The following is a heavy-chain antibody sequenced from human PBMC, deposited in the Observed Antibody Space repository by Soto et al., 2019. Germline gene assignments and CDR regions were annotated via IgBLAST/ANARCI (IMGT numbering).Heavy chain of an antibody. CDR1: GFTFSYAW. CDR3: VTGRGDLLY. D-gene: IGHD3-10*01. J-gene: IGHJ4*02. V-gene: IGHV3-15*07. CDR2: IKSKIDGGTT. Sequence: EVQLVESGGDLAKPGGSLRLSCAVSGFTFSYAWMNWVRQAPGKGLEWVGRIKSKIDGGTTDYAAPVKGRFSISRDDSRNMLFLQMNSLKTEDTAVYYCVTGRGDLLYWGPGTRVTVSS.